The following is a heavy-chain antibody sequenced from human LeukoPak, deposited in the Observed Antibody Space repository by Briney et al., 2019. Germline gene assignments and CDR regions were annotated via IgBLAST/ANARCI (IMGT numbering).Heavy chain of an antibody. Sequence: HPGGSLRLSCAVSGFSFSGFWMSWSRQAPGKGVEWVASINSDGSEGYYADVVKGRFTISRDNAKNSLYLQINSLRAEDTAVYYCARSSYSSSSSVWGQGTMVTVSS. CDR2: INSDGSEG. J-gene: IGHJ3*01. D-gene: IGHD6-6*01. CDR1: GFSFSGFW. V-gene: IGHV3-7*03. CDR3: ARSSYSSSSSV.